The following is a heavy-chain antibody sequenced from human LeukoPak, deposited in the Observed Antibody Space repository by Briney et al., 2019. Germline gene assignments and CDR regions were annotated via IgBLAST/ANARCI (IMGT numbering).Heavy chain of an antibody. Sequence: SKTLSLTCIVSGGSISSSSYYWGWIRQPPGKELEWIGSIYYSGSTYYNPSLKSRVTISVDTSKIQLSLKLSSVTAADTAVYYCARFSYYYYYMDVWGKGTTVTVSS. J-gene: IGHJ6*03. V-gene: IGHV4-39*01. CDR2: IYYSGST. CDR1: GGSISSSSYY. CDR3: ARFSYYYYYMDV.